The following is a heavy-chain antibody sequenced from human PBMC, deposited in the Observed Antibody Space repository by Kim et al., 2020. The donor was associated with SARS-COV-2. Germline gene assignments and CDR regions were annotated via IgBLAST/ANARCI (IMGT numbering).Heavy chain of an antibody. CDR2: IANSGRT. D-gene: IGHD3-22*01. J-gene: IGHJ5*02. CDR1: GGSIGSNY. Sequence: SETLSLTCSVSGGSIGSNYWSWIRQPPGKGLEYIGHIANSGRTDYNPSLESRVTLSIDTSKNQFSLRLTSVTPADTAMYYCSRAATMIVAWGQGTLVTVS. CDR3: SRAATMIVA. V-gene: IGHV4-59*01.